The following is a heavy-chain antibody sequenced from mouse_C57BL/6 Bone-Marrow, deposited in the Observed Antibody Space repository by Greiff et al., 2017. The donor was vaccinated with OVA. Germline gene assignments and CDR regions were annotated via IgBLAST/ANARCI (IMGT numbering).Heavy chain of an antibody. CDR2: ISSGGDYI. D-gene: IGHD2-5*01. Sequence: EVKLVESGEGLVKPGGSLKLSCAASGFTFSSYAMSWVRQTPEKRLEWVAYISSGGDYIYYADTVKGRFTISRDNARNTLYLQMSSLKSEDTAMYYCTRDWGAYYSNYYYFDYWGQGTTLTVSS. J-gene: IGHJ2*01. V-gene: IGHV5-9-1*02. CDR1: GFTFSSYA. CDR3: TRDWGAYYSNYYYFDY.